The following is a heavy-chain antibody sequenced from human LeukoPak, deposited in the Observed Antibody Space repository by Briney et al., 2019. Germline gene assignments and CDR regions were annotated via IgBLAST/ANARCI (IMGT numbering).Heavy chain of an antibody. Sequence: ASVKVSCKASGYTFTSYDINWVRQATGQGLEWMGWMNPNSGNTGYAQKFQGRVTITRNTSISTAYMELSSLRSEDRAVYYCAGSTILRFLEWSVAFDIWGQGTMVTVSS. J-gene: IGHJ3*02. V-gene: IGHV1-8*03. CDR1: GYTFTSYD. CDR3: AGSTILRFLEWSVAFDI. D-gene: IGHD3-3*01. CDR2: MNPNSGNT.